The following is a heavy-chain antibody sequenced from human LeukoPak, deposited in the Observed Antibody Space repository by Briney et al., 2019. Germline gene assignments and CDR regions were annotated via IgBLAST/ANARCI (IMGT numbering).Heavy chain of an antibody. D-gene: IGHD1-26*01. V-gene: IGHV3-23*01. CDR3: AKTVSRGSYYFDY. Sequence: PGGSLRLSCAASGFTFSSYAMSWVRQAPGKGPEWVSAISGSGGSTYYADSVKGRFTISRDNSKNTLYLQMNSLRAEDTAVYYCAKTVSRGSYYFDYWGQGTLVTVSS. CDR2: ISGSGGST. J-gene: IGHJ4*02. CDR1: GFTFSSYA.